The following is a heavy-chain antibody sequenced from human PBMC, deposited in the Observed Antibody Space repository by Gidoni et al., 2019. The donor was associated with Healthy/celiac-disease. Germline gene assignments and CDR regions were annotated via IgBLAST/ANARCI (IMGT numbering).Heavy chain of an antibody. CDR1: GCSISSSSYY. CDR2: IDYSGST. J-gene: IGHJ4*02. V-gene: IGHV4-39*01. Sequence: QLQLQESGPGLVKPSETLSLTCTVSGCSISSSSYYWGWIRQPPGKGMEWIGSIDYSGSTYYNPSLKSRVTISVDTSKNQFSLKLSSVTAADTAVYYCARRIFYDFPFDYWGQGTLVTVSS. D-gene: IGHD3-3*01. CDR3: ARRIFYDFPFDY.